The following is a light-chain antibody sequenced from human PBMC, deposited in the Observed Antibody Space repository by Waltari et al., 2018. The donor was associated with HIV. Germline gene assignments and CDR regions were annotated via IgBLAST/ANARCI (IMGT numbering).Light chain of an antibody. Sequence: DIQMTQSPSSLSALVGARVTITCRASQSIATFLNWYQQKPGKAPTLLISTASNLQSGVPSRFSGSGSGTDFTLTISTLQPGDIATYYCQQSDRLPYTFGQGTKLEIK. V-gene: IGKV1-39*01. CDR1: QSIATF. CDR2: TAS. CDR3: QQSDRLPYT. J-gene: IGKJ2*01.